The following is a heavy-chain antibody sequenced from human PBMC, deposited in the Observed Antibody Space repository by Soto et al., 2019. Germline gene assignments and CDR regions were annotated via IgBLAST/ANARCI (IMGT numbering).Heavy chain of an antibody. D-gene: IGHD3-3*01. CDR1: GGSISSYY. CDR3: ARDSVWYDFWSVQGWYYGMDV. CDR2: IYTSGST. J-gene: IGHJ6*02. V-gene: IGHV4-4*07. Sequence: TSETLSLTCTVSGGSISSYYWSWIRQPAGKGLEWIGRIYTSGSTNYNPSLKSRVTMSVDTSKNQFSLKLSSVTAADTAVYYCARDSVWYDFWSVQGWYYGMDVWGQGTTVT.